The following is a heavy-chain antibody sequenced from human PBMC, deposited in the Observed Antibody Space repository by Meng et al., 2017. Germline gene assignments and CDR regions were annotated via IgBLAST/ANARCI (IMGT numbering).Heavy chain of an antibody. D-gene: IGHD3-10*01. Sequence: VTLVESGGGVVQPGRSLRLSCAASGFTFSSYAMHWVRQAPGKGLEWVAVISYDGSNKYYADSVKGRFTISRDNSKNTLYLQMNSLRAEDTAVYYCASMGYWGQGTLVTVSS. J-gene: IGHJ4*02. CDR3: ASMGY. V-gene: IGHV3-30*01. CDR1: GFTFSSYA. CDR2: ISYDGSNK.